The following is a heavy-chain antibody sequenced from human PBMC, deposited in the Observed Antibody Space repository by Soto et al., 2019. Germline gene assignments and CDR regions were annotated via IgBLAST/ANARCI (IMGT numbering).Heavy chain of an antibody. CDR1: GGSISSSSYY. J-gene: IGHJ3*02. V-gene: IGHV4-39*01. CDR3: ARADYSSSWYLRAFDI. CDR2: IYYSGST. D-gene: IGHD6-13*01. Sequence: QLQLQESGPGLVKPSETLSLTCTVSGGSISSSSYYWGWIRQPPGKGLEWIGSIYYSGSTYYNPSLKSRVTISVDTSMDQFSLKLGSVTAADTAVYYCARADYSSSWYLRAFDIWGQGTMVTVSS.